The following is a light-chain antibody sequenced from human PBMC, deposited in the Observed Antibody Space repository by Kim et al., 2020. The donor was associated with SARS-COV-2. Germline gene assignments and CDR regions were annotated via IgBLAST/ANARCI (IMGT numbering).Light chain of an antibody. CDR1: QGISNS. J-gene: IGKJ4*01. CDR2: EAS. V-gene: IGKV1-27*01. Sequence: ASLGDRVTITCRASQGISNSLAWYQQKPGRVPKLLIYEASALQSGVPSRFSGSGSGTDFTLTISSLQPEDVATYYCQKCNSAPLTFGGGTKVDIK. CDR3: QKCNSAPLT.